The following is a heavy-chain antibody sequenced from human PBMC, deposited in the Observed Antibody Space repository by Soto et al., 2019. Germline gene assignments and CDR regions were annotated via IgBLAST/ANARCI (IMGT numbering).Heavy chain of an antibody. J-gene: IGHJ4*02. CDR2: YDPEKDET. Sequence: SLKVSCKVSGYTLRELSLHLVRQAPGKGLEWLAGYDPEKDETLYAQTVKGRITVTEDTSAVTAYMELRGLTFDDSAVYYCATGDQLYAEVTGISFSFWGQGTRVPVSS. D-gene: IGHD2-21*02. V-gene: IGHV1-24*01. CDR3: ATGDQLYAEVTGISFSF. CDR1: GYTLRELS.